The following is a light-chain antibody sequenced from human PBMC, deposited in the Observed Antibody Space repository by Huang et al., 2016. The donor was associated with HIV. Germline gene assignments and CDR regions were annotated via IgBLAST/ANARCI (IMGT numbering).Light chain of an antibody. CDR3: QQYDSSQGIS. J-gene: IGKJ5*01. Sequence: EIVLTQSPDTLSLSPGERATVSCRLSQTIKNNDLAWYQQKPGQGPSLLIYGASSRATNIPDRFSDSGSGTDFTLTINRLEPEDFAVYYCQQYDSSQGISFGQGTRLEMK. CDR2: GAS. V-gene: IGKV3-20*01. CDR1: QTIKNND.